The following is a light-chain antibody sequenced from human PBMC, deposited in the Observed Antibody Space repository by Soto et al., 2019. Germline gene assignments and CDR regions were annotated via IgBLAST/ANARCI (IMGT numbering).Light chain of an antibody. V-gene: IGKV1-5*03. CDR2: KAS. Sequence: DIQMTPSPSPLATSVGDRGPLTCRASQSISSSLAWYQQKPGKAPKFLIYKASSLESGVPSRFSGSGSGTEFTLTISSLQPDDFATHYCQQYNSYPLTFGGGTKVDIK. CDR1: QSISSS. CDR3: QQYNSYPLT. J-gene: IGKJ4*01.